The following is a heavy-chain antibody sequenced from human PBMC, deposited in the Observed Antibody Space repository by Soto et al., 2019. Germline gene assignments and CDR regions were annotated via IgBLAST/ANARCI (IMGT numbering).Heavy chain of an antibody. CDR1: GGSFSGYY. CDR3: ARGATQYCSGGSCYSYWFDP. Sequence: QVQLQQWGAGLLKPSETLSLTCAVYGGSFSGYYWSWIRQPPGKGLEWIGEINHSGSTNYNPSLKSRVTISVGTSKNQFSLKLSSVTAADTAVYYCARGATQYCSGGSCYSYWFDPWGQGTLVTVSS. D-gene: IGHD2-15*01. V-gene: IGHV4-34*01. CDR2: INHSGST. J-gene: IGHJ5*02.